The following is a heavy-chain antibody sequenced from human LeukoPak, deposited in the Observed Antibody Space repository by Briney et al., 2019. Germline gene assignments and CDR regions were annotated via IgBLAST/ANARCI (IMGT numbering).Heavy chain of an antibody. Sequence: SETLSLTCTVSGGSINSYYWGWIRQPPGRGLECLGYIHYTGTTNYNPSLRSRVTISIDLSNNQFSLKLHSVTAADTAVYYCAHKTTGEHFDYWGQGTLATVSS. CDR1: GGSINSYY. D-gene: IGHD7-27*01. J-gene: IGHJ4*02. CDR2: IHYTGTT. CDR3: AHKTTGEHFDY. V-gene: IGHV4-59*01.